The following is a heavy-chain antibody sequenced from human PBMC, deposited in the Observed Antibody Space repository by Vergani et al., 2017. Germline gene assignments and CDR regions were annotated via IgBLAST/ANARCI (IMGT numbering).Heavy chain of an antibody. CDR3: ARDGYDILTGYYDY. CDR1: GFTFSSYA. Sequence: QVQLVESGGGVVQPGRSLRLSCAASGFTFSSYAMHWVRQAPGKGLEWVAVISYDGGNKYYADSVKGRFTISRDNSKNTLYLQMNSLRAEDTAVYYCARDGYDILTGYYDYWGQGTLVTVSS. J-gene: IGHJ4*02. V-gene: IGHV3-30-3*01. CDR2: ISYDGGNK. D-gene: IGHD3-9*01.